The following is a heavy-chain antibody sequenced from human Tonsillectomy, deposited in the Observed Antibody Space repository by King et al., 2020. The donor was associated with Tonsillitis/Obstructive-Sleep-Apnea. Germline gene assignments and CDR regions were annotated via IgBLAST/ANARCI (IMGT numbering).Heavy chain of an antibody. J-gene: IGHJ6*03. CDR1: GFTFSDYY. Sequence: VQLVESGGGLVKPGGSLRLSCAASGFTFSDYYMSWIRQAPGKGLEWVSYISSSGSTIYYADSVKGRFTISRDNAKNSLYLQMNSLRAEDTAVYYCARGWSSGWYGVRYYYYYMDVWGKGTTVTVSS. CDR3: ARGWSSGWYGVRYYYYYMDV. V-gene: IGHV3-11*01. D-gene: IGHD6-19*01. CDR2: ISSSGSTI.